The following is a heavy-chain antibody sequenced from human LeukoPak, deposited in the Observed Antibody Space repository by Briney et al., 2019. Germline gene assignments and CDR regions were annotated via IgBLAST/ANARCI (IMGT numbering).Heavy chain of an antibody. CDR2: INSDGSST. CDR1: GFTFSSYW. Sequence: QPGGSLRLSCAASGFTFSSYWMHWVRQAPGKGLVWVSRINSDGSSTSYADSVKGRFTISRDNAKNTLYLQKNSLRAEDTAVYYCASYYDFWSGYHFDYWGQGTLVTVSS. J-gene: IGHJ4*02. D-gene: IGHD3-3*01. V-gene: IGHV3-74*01. CDR3: ASYYDFWSGYHFDY.